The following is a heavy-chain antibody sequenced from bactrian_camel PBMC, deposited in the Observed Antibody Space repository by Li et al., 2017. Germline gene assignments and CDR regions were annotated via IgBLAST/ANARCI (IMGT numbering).Heavy chain of an antibody. V-gene: IGHV3S53*01. CDR3: AADVNGYWRGQTDGRSLLQEEMYEY. D-gene: IGHD2*01. CDR1: KSTVSTYV. J-gene: IGHJ4*01. CDR2: IDVDGRT. Sequence: VQLVESGGDSVQAGGSLRLSCATSKSTVSTYVMGWFRQAPGKEREGVASIDVDGRTKYADSVKGRFTISRDNAVNTVYLTMNNLKPDDTTVYYCAADVNGYWRGQTDGRSLLQEEMYEYWGQGTQVTVS.